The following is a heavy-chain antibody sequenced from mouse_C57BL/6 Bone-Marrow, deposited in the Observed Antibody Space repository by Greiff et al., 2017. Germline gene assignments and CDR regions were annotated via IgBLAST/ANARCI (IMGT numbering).Heavy chain of an antibody. J-gene: IGHJ2*01. V-gene: IGHV1-54*01. CDR1: GYAFTNYL. D-gene: IGHD1-1*01. CDR2: INPGSGGT. CDR3: ARLLRY. Sequence: QVQLQQSGAELVRPGTSVKVSCKASGYAFTNYLIEWVKQRPGQGLEWIGVINPGSGGTNYNETFKGKATLTADKSSSTAYMQLSSLTSEDSAVYFCARLLRYWGQGTTLTVSS.